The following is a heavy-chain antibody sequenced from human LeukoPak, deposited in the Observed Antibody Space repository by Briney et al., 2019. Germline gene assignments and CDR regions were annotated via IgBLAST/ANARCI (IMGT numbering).Heavy chain of an antibody. CDR1: GGSISSYY. J-gene: IGHJ4*02. Sequence: TPSETLSLTCTVSGGSISSYYWSWIRQPPGKGLEWIGYIYYSGSTNYNPSLKSRVTMSVGTSKNQFSLKLSSVTAADTAVYYCARRSSSEYYFDYWGQGTLVTVSS. D-gene: IGHD6-6*01. CDR2: IYYSGST. CDR3: ARRSSSEYYFDY. V-gene: IGHV4-59*08.